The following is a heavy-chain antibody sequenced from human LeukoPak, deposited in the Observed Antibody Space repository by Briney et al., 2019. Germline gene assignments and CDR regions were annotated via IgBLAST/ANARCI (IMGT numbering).Heavy chain of an antibody. CDR2: IYTSGST. CDR1: GGSISSGSYY. D-gene: IGHD1-14*01. J-gene: IGHJ5*02. V-gene: IGHV4-61*02. CDR3: ARAISLLNWFDP. Sequence: SETLSLTCTVSGGSISSGSYYWSWIRQPAGKGLEWIGRIYTSGSTNYNPSLKSPVTISVDTSKNQFSLKLSSVTAADTAVYYCARAISLLNWFDPWGQGTLVTVSS.